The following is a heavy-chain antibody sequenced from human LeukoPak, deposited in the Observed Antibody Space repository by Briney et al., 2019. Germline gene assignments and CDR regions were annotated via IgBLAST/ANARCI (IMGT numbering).Heavy chain of an antibody. CDR1: GFTFSSYA. J-gene: IGHJ4*02. V-gene: IGHV3-21*01. D-gene: IGHD5-12*01. Sequence: GGSLRLSCAASGFTFSSYAMSWVRQAPGKGLEWVSSISGSNDYIPYGDSVKGRFTISRDNAKNSLYLQMNSLRAEDTAVYYCARDRSGYDPIDYWGQGTLVTVSS. CDR3: ARDRSGYDPIDY. CDR2: ISGSNDYI.